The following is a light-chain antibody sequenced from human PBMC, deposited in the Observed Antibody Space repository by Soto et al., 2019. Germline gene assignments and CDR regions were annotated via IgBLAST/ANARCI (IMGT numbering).Light chain of an antibody. CDR1: QSVLYSSNNKNY. V-gene: IGKV4-1*01. CDR3: QQYYSTPQNT. J-gene: IGKJ2*01. CDR2: WAS. Sequence: DIVMTQSPDSLAVSLGERATINCKSSQSVLYSSNNKNYLAWYQQKPGQPPKLLIFWASTRESGVPDRFSRSGSGTDFTLTISSLQAEDVAVYYCQQYYSTPQNTFGQGTKLEIK.